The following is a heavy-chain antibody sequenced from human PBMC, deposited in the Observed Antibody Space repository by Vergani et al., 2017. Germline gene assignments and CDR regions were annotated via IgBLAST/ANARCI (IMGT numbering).Heavy chain of an antibody. CDR1: GGSIGGSNYY. Sequence: QLVLEESGPGLVKPSETLSLTCTVSGGSIGGSNYYWGWIRQPPGKGLEWIGNIYHTGTTYISPSLKSRVTISVDTSNNQFSLKLTSVTASDTAVYHCARLQLERRGSDGPFEFWGQGTTVTVSS. CDR3: ARLQLERRGSDGPFEF. D-gene: IGHD1-1*01. CDR2: IYHTGTT. V-gene: IGHV4-39*01. J-gene: IGHJ3*01.